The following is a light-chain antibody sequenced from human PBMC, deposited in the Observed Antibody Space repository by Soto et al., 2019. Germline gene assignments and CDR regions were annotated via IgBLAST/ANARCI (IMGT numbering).Light chain of an antibody. CDR1: QSVSSN. Sequence: EIEMTQSPATLSLSPGERATLYCWASQSVSSNLAWYQQKPGQAPRLLIYGASTRVTGVPARFSGSGSGSEFILIISSLHSEDFAVYYCQHYNNWPPCTFGQGTKVEIK. V-gene: IGKV3-15*01. CDR3: QHYNNWPPCT. J-gene: IGKJ1*01. CDR2: GAS.